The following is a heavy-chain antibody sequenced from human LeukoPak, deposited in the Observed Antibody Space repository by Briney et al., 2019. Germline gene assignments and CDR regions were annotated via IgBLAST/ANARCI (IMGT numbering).Heavy chain of an antibody. Sequence: ASVKVSCKASGYTFTSYGISWVRQAPGQGLEWMGWISAYNGNTNYAQKHQGRVTMTTDTSTSTAYMELRSLRSDDTAVYYCARVKNYDILTDDVYGMDVWGQGTTVTVSS. D-gene: IGHD3-9*01. CDR2: ISAYNGNT. V-gene: IGHV1-18*01. CDR3: ARVKNYDILTDDVYGMDV. J-gene: IGHJ6*02. CDR1: GYTFTSYG.